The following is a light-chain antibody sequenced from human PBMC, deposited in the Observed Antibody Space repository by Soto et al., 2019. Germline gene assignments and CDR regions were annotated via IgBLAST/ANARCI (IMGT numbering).Light chain of an antibody. J-gene: IGKJ2*01. CDR3: QLCGSSPRYT. CDR1: ESVTSTY. V-gene: IGKV3-20*01. CDR2: AAS. Sequence: EVVLTQSPGTLSLSPGERATLSCRTSESVTSTYLAWYQQKPGQPPRLLIYAASSRADGIPDRFSGSGAATDFTLTISRLEHEDFAVYYCQLCGSSPRYTFGRGTKLEIK.